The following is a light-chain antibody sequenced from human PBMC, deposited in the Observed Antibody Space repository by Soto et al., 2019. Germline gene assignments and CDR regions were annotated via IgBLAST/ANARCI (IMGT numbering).Light chain of an antibody. CDR3: QQYENPLLT. Sequence: DIQMTQSPSSLSASVGDRVTITCRASQDISNYLIWYQQKPGKAPKLLIYDASNLETGVPSRFSGSVSGTDFTFTISGLQPEDTATYYCQQYENPLLTFGGGTKVEIK. CDR2: DAS. J-gene: IGKJ4*01. CDR1: QDISNY. V-gene: IGKV1-33*01.